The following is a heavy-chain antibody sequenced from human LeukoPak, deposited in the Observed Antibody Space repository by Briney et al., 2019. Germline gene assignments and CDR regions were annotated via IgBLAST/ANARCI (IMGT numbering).Heavy chain of an antibody. V-gene: IGHV3-11*01. CDR2: ISTRDNTI. CDR1: GASVSGSAYY. CDR3: ARGARWAYYFDY. J-gene: IGHJ4*02. D-gene: IGHD4-23*01. Sequence: LSLTCTVSGASVSGSAYYWGWIRQTPGTGLEWLSYISTRDNTIQYADSVKGRFTISRDNANNSVFLQMNNLRAEDSAIYYCARGARWAYYFDYWGQGSLVTVSS.